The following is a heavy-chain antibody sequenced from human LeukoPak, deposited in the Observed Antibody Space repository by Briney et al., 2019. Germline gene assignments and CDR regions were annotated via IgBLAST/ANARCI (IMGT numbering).Heavy chain of an antibody. D-gene: IGHD3-3*01. CDR2: IKQDGSEK. J-gene: IGHJ4*02. CDR1: GFTFSDYY. V-gene: IGHV3-7*01. Sequence: GGSLRLSCAAPGFTFSDYYMSWVRQAPGKGLEWVANIKQDGSEKYYVDSVKGRFTISRDNAKNSLYLQMNSLRAEDTAVYYCARDQAPEFLEWLIDYWGQGTLVTVSS. CDR3: ARDQAPEFLEWLIDY.